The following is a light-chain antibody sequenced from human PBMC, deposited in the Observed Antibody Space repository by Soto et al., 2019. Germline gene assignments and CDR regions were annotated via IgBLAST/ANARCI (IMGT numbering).Light chain of an antibody. Sequence: EIVLTQSPGTLSLSPGERATLSCRASQSFTHNYLAWYRQKPGHAPRILLYGASSRATDIPDRFSGSGSGTDFTLTISRLEPEDFAVYYCQQDGSSPPTYGQGTKVEIK. V-gene: IGKV3-20*01. J-gene: IGKJ1*01. CDR3: QQDGSSPPT. CDR2: GAS. CDR1: QSFTHNY.